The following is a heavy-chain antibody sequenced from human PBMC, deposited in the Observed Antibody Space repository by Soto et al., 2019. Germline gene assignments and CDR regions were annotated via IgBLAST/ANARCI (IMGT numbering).Heavy chain of an antibody. CDR3: VRSRREWFGVVQPSDV. CDR1: GFTFRGYS. V-gene: IGHV3-48*01. CDR2: ISSGGYTI. Sequence: PWGSLRLSCEASGFTFRGYSLNWVRKAPGQGLEWVSFISSGGYTIYHADSLEGRFSIARDDAKNSVYLQMRGLRMDDTAVYYCVRSRREWFGVVQPSDVWGRGTLVTVSS. J-gene: IGHJ4*02. D-gene: IGHD3-3*01.